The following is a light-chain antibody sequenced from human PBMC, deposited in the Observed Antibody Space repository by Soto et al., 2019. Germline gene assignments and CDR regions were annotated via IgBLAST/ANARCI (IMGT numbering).Light chain of an antibody. V-gene: IGLV2-14*01. CDR2: EVS. CDR1: RSDIGGYNY. J-gene: IGLJ3*02. Sequence: QSALTQPASVSGSPGQSITISCTGTRSDIGGYNYVSWYQQHPGKAPKLMIYEVSWRPSEISNRFSGSKSGNTASLTVSGLQAEDEADYYCSSYTASSTWVFGGGTKLTVL. CDR3: SSYTASSTWV.